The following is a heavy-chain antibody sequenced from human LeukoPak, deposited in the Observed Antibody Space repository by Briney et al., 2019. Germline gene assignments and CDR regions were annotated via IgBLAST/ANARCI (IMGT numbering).Heavy chain of an antibody. CDR1: GGTFSSYA. CDR3: ARAVIPRDRVTTFDY. CDR2: IIPIFGTA. V-gene: IGHV1-69*13. J-gene: IGHJ4*02. D-gene: IGHD3-22*01. Sequence: GASVKVSCKASGGTFSSYAINWVRQAPGQGLEWMGGIIPIFGTANYAQKFQGRVTITADESTSTAYMELSSLRSEDTAVYYCARAVIPRDRVTTFDYWGQGTLVTVSS.